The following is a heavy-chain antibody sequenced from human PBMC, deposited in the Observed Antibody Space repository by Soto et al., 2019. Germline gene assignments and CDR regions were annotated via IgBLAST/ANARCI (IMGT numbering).Heavy chain of an antibody. J-gene: IGHJ4*02. Sequence: GASVKVSCKASGGTFSSYAISWVRQAPGQGLEWMGGIIPIFGTANYAQKFQGRVTITADESTSTAYMELSSLRSEDTAVYYCARAGYNHRRDFDYWGQGTLVTVPQ. CDR1: GGTFSSYA. CDR3: ARAGYNHRRDFDY. D-gene: IGHD5-12*01. V-gene: IGHV1-69*13. CDR2: IIPIFGTA.